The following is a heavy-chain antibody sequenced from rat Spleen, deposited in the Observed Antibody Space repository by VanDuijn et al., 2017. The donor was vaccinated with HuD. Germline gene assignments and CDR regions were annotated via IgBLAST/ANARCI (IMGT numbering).Heavy chain of an antibody. CDR1: GFIFSDYG. D-gene: IGHD1-11*01. J-gene: IGHJ1*01. CDR2: IIYDGSST. CDR3: SGSRVPWYLDF. Sequence: EVRLVESGGGLVQPGRSLKLSCAASGFIFSDYGMAWVRQAPTKGLEWVATIIYDGSSTYYRDSVKGRFTISRDNAQNTLYLQMNSLKSEDAASYYCSGSRVPWYLDFWGPGTMVTVSS. V-gene: IGHV5-29*01.